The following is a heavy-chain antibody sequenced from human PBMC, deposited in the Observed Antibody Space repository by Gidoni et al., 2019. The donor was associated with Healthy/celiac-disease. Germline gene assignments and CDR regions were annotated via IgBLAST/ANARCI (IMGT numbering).Heavy chain of an antibody. CDR3: AKDSRMDV. V-gene: IGHV3-23*01. CDR1: GFTFRSYA. J-gene: IGHJ6*02. CDR2: IGGSGGST. Sequence: EVQLLESGGGLVQPGGSLSLSCAASGFTFRSYAMSWVRQAPGKGVEWVSAIGGSGGSTYYADSVKGRFTISRDNSKNTLYLQMNSLRAEDTAVYYCAKDSRMDVWGQGTTVTVSS.